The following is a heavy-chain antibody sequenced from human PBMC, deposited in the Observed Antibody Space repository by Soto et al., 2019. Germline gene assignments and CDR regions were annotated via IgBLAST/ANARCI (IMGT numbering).Heavy chain of an antibody. V-gene: IGHV1-46*01. D-gene: IGHD2-15*01. CDR1: GYAFTNYN. CDR2: VNPNRGTA. CDR3: AGIASPGKTFFNY. J-gene: IGHJ4*02. Sequence: ASVKVSCKASGYAFTNYNIHWVRLAPGQGLQWLGEVNPNRGTAGYAETFQGRVTMTRDPSTRAVYMVLTSLTPEDTAIYYCAGIASPGKTFFNYWGQGTLVAVSS.